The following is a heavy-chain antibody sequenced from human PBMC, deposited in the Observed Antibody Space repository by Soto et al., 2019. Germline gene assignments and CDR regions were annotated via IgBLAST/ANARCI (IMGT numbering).Heavy chain of an antibody. J-gene: IGHJ4*01. Sequence: QVQLVQSGAEVKKPGASVKVSCKASGYTFTSYGISWVRQAPGQGLEWMGWISAYNGNTNYAQKLQGRVTITTGPATELASLLRITLRYIGPLVYYCAIEGPAGLNSGHGTRVTVSS. CDR1: GYTFTSYG. CDR2: ISAYNGNT. D-gene: IGHD2-21*02. V-gene: IGHV1-18*01. CDR3: AIEGPAGLN.